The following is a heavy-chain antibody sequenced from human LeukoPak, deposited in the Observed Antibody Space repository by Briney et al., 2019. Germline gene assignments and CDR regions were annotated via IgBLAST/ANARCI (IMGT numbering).Heavy chain of an antibody. CDR1: GGSFSGYY. Sequence: PSETLSLTCAVYGGSFSGYYWSWIRQPPGKGLEWIGEINHSGSTNYNPSLKSRVTISVDTSKNQFSLKLSSVTAADTAVYYCARVKQPAYCSSTSCYRDIKYFQHWGQGTLVTVSS. CDR3: ARVKQPAYCSSTSCYRDIKYFQH. V-gene: IGHV4-34*01. CDR2: INHSGST. D-gene: IGHD2-2*02. J-gene: IGHJ1*01.